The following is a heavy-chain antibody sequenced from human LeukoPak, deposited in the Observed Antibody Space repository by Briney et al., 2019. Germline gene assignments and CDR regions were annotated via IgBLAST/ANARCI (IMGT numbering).Heavy chain of an antibody. J-gene: IGHJ6*02. CDR3: ARSPGYDSSGSTPDYYYGMDV. Sequence: PGGSLRLSCAASGFIFNNYAMSWVRQAAGKGLEWVSSLSSSGDTTYYSDSVKGRFTISRDNSKNTVYLRMNSLRAEDTAVYYCARSPGYDSSGSTPDYYYGMDVWGQGTTVTVSS. V-gene: IGHV3-23*01. CDR1: GFIFNNYA. CDR2: LSSSGDTT. D-gene: IGHD3-22*01.